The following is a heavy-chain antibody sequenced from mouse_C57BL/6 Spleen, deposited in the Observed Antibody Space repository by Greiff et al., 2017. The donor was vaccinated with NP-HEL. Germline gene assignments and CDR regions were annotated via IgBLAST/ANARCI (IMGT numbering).Heavy chain of an antibody. Sequence: VKLQESGAELVKPGASVKMSCKASGYTFTTYPIEWMKQNHGKSLEWIGNFHPYNDDTKYNEKFKGKATLTVEKSSSTVYLELSRLTSDDSAVYYCARCYYDGSSFYYFDYWGQGTTLTVSS. CDR3: ARCYYDGSSFYYFDY. CDR1: GYTFTTYP. V-gene: IGHV1-47*01. CDR2: FHPYNDDT. D-gene: IGHD1-1*01. J-gene: IGHJ2*01.